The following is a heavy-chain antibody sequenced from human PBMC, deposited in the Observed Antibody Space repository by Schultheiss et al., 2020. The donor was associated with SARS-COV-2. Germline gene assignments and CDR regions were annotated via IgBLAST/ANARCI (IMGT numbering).Heavy chain of an antibody. V-gene: IGHV4-59*08. CDR3: ARQGGQYSSSWINRDYYYGMDV. CDR2: VFFTGST. CDR1: GGSFSGYY. Sequence: SETLSLTCAVYGGSFSGYYWSWMRQPPGKGLEWVGHVFFTGSTNYNPSLKSRVTISVDTSKNQFSLKLSSVTAADTAVYYCARQGGQYSSSWINRDYYYGMDVWGQGTTVTVSS. J-gene: IGHJ6*02. D-gene: IGHD6-13*01.